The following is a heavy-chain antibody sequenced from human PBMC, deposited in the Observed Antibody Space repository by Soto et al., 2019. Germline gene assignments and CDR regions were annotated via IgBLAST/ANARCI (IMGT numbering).Heavy chain of an antibody. CDR1: GFTFSNAW. D-gene: IGHD3-3*01. CDR3: TLSVEYYDFVMDV. V-gene: IGHV3-15*01. J-gene: IGHJ6*02. CDR2: TKSKTDGGTT. Sequence: EVQLVESGGGLVKPGGSLRLSCAASGFTFSNAWMSWVRQAPGKGLEWVGRTKSKTDGGTTDYAAPVKGRFTISRDDSKNTLYLQMNSLKTEDTAVYYCTLSVEYYDFVMDVWGQGTTVTVSS.